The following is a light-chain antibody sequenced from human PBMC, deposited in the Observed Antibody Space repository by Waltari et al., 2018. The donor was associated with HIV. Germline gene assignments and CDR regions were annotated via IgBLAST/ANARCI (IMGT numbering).Light chain of an antibody. V-gene: IGLV2-14*03. CDR2: DVS. CDR3: SSYTSSSPYA. CDR1: SSDVGGYNY. Sequence: QSALTQPASVSGSPGQSLPISCTGTSSDVGGYNYVSWYQQHPGKAPKLMIYDVSNRPSGVSNRFAGSKSGNTASLTISGLQAEDEADYYCSSYTSSSPYAFGTGTKVTVL. J-gene: IGLJ1*01.